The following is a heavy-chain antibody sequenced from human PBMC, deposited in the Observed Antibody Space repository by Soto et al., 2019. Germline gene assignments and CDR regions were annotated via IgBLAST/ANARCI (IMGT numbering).Heavy chain of an antibody. CDR2: MNSDGSST. V-gene: IGHV3-74*01. J-gene: IGHJ4*02. Sequence: EVQLVESGGGLVQPGGSLRLSCAVSGFTLSSYWMHWVRQVPGKGLVWVSRMNSDGSSTSYADSVKGRFTISRDNAKNTLYLQMNSRRADDTGLYYCARVGCSGGSCIDYWGQGALVT. CDR1: GFTLSSYW. CDR3: ARVGCSGGSCIDY. D-gene: IGHD2-15*01.